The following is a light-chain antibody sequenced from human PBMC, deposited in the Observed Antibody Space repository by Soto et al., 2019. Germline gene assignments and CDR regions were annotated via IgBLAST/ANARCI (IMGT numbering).Light chain of an antibody. CDR2: RVS. J-gene: IGKJ1*01. CDR1: QSLVHSDGNTY. CDR3: LQGTHWPWT. Sequence: DVVMTQSPLSLPVNLGQPASISCRSSQSLVHSDGNTYMNWFQQRPGQSPRRLIYRVSNRDSGVPDRFGGSGSGTDFTLNISRVEAEDVGVYYCLQGTHWPWTFGHGTKVEIK. V-gene: IGKV2-30*02.